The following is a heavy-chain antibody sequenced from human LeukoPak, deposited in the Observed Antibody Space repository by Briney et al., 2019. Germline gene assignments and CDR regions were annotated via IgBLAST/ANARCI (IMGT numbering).Heavy chain of an antibody. CDR1: GLSFSDSA. CDR3: ARGSTYYESSGQVPFDY. Sequence: PGGSLRLSCVASGLSFSDSAIHWVRQASGKGLDWVGRIRGKADTYATIYAASVRGRFTISRDDSKNTAYLQMNSLKTEDTAVYYCARGSTYYESSGQVPFDYWGQGTLVTVSS. J-gene: IGHJ4*02. CDR2: IRGKADTYAT. V-gene: IGHV3-73*01. D-gene: IGHD3-22*01.